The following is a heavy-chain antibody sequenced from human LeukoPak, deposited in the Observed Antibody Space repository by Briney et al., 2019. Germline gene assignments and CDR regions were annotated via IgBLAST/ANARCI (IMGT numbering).Heavy chain of an antibody. CDR1: GFTFSSNA. D-gene: IGHD4-23*01. J-gene: IGHJ4*02. CDR2: ISGSGGST. Sequence: GGSLRLSCAASGFTFSSNALSWVRQAPGKGLEWVSSISGSGGSTNYADSVKGRFTISRDNSKNTLFLQMNSLRVEDTAIYYCAKVVGGNSDYWGQGTLVTVSS. V-gene: IGHV3-23*01. CDR3: AKVVGGNSDY.